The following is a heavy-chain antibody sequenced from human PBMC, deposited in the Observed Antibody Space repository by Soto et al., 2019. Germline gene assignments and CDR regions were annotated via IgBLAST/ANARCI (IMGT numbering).Heavy chain of an antibody. D-gene: IGHD6-6*01. CDR3: ARARGPIYIAARPGWFVP. CDR2: IKQDGSEK. Sequence: EVQLVESGGGLVQPGGSLRLSCAASGFTFSSYWMSWVRQAPGKGLEWVANIKQDGSEKYYVDSVKGRFTISRDNAKNSLYLQMNSLRAEDTAVYYCARARGPIYIAARPGWFVPWGQGTLVTVSS. V-gene: IGHV3-7*01. J-gene: IGHJ5*02. CDR1: GFTFSSYW.